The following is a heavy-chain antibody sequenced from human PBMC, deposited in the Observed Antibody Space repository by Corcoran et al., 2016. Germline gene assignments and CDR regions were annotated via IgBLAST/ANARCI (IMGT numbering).Heavy chain of an antibody. CDR2: IYYSGST. V-gene: IGHV4-39*01. Sequence: QLQLRESGPGLVKPSETLSLTCTVSGGSISSSSYYWGWIRQPPGKGLEWIGSIYYSGSTYYNPSLKSRVTISVDTSKNQFSLKLSSVTAADTAVYYCARHTRTGTAGPGGAWLDYWGQGTLVTVSS. J-gene: IGHJ4*02. CDR1: GGSISSSSYY. D-gene: IGHD1-1*01. CDR3: ARHTRTGTAGPGGAWLDY.